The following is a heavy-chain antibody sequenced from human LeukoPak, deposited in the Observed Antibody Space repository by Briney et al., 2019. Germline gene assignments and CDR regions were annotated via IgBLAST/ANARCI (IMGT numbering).Heavy chain of an antibody. D-gene: IGHD2-2*01. J-gene: IGHJ5*02. CDR1: GGSISSYY. CDR3: ARAENIVVVPAAWGFLFDP. CDR2: IYYSGST. V-gene: IGHV4-59*01. Sequence: KASETLSLTCTVSGGSISSYYWSWIRQPPGKGLEWIGYIYYSGSTNYNPSLKSRVTISVDTSKNQFSLKLSSVTAADTAVYYCARAENIVVVPAAWGFLFDPWGQGTLVTVSS.